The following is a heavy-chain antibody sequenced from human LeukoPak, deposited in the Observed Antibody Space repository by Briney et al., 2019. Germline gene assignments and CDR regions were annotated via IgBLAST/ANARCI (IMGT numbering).Heavy chain of an antibody. Sequence: PGGSLRLSCAASGFTFSSYSMNWVRQAPGKGLEWISYISSSSSTIYYADSVKGRFTISRDNAKNSLYLQMDSLRDEDTAVYYCARDGYCDYPLGASKVGDYWGQGTLVTVSS. CDR3: ARDGYCDYPLGASKVGDY. CDR2: ISSSSSTI. CDR1: GFTFSSYS. D-gene: IGHD4-17*01. J-gene: IGHJ4*02. V-gene: IGHV3-48*02.